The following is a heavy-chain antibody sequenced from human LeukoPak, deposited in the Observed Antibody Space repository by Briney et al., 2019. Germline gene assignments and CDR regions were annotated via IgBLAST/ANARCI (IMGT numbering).Heavy chain of an antibody. J-gene: IGHJ3*02. CDR3: ARQPHNAFDI. CDR2: IYYSGST. CDR1: GGSISSSSYY. V-gene: IGHV4-39*01. Sequence: PSGTLSLTCGVSGGSISSSSYYWGWIRQPPGKGLEWIGSIYYSGSTYYNPSLKSRVTISVDTSKNQFSLKLSSVTAADTAVYCCARQPHNAFDIWGQGTMVTVSS.